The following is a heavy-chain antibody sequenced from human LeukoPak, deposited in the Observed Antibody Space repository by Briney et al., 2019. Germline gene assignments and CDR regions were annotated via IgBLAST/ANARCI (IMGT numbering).Heavy chain of an antibody. V-gene: IGHV3-66*01. J-gene: IGHJ6*03. CDR1: GFTVSSNY. CDR2: IYSGGST. Sequence: GGSLRLSCAASGFTVSSNYMSWVRQAPGKGLEWVSVIYSGGSTYYADSVKGRFTISRDNSKNTLYLQMNSLRAEDTAVYYCAKVGPEYYYYMDVWGKGTTVTVSS. D-gene: IGHD1-14*01. CDR3: AKVGPEYYYYMDV.